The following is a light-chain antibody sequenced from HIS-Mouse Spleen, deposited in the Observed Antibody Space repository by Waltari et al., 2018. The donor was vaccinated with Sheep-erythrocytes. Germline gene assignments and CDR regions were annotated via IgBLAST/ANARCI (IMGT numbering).Light chain of an antibody. CDR1: SSDVGSYNL. CDR3: CSYAGSSTVV. J-gene: IGLJ2*01. CDR2: EGS. Sequence: QSALTQPASVSGSPGQSITISCTGTSSDVGSYNLVSWYQQHPGKAPKLRISEGSKRPSGVSNRFSGSKSGNTASLTISGLQAEDEADYYCCSYAGSSTVVFGGGTKLTVL. V-gene: IGLV2-23*01.